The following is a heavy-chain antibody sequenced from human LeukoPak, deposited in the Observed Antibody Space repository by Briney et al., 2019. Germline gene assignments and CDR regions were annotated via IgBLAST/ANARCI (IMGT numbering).Heavy chain of an antibody. V-gene: IGHV3-23*01. CDR3: AKHLDYSRTHTDY. CDR1: GFTFSSSA. D-gene: IGHD6-13*01. CDR2: ISSSGTST. J-gene: IGHJ4*02. Sequence: PGGSLRLSCAASGFTFSSSAMSCVRQAPGKGLEWVSTISSSGTSTYYADSVKGRFTISRDNSKTTVYLQMTSLRAEDTAVYYCAKHLDYSRTHTDYWGQGTPVTVSS.